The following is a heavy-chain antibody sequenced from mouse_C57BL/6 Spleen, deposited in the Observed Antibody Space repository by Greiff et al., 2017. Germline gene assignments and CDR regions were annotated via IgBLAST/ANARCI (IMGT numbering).Heavy chain of an antibody. CDR1: GFSLTSYA. CDR2: IWTGGGT. V-gene: IGHV2-9-1*01. Sequence: QVQLQQSGPGLVAPSQSLSITCTVSGFSLTSYAISWVRQPPGKGLEWLGVIWTGGGTNYTSALKSRLSISKDNSKSQVFLKMNSLQTDDTARYYCAREGYYSNSYAMDYWGQGTSVTVSS. J-gene: IGHJ4*01. CDR3: AREGYYSNSYAMDY. D-gene: IGHD2-5*01.